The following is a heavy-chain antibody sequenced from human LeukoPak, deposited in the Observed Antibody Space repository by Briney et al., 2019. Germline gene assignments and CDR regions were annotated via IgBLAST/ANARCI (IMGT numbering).Heavy chain of an antibody. CDR1: GFTFSSYA. J-gene: IGHJ4*02. Sequence: PGGSLRLSCAASGFTFSSYAMHWVRQAPGKGLEYVSAISSNGGSTYYANSVKGRFTISRDNSKNTLYLQMGSLRAEDMAVYYCARGGMTTVTYIDYWGQGTLVTVSS. CDR2: ISSNGGST. D-gene: IGHD4-17*01. CDR3: ARGGMTTVTYIDY. V-gene: IGHV3-64*01.